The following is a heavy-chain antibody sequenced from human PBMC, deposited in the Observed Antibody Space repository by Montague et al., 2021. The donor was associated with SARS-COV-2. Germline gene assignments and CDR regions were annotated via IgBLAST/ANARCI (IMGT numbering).Heavy chain of an antibody. Sequence: SLRLSLSASGFPFSSYAMSWVRQAPGKGLKWVSTITGSGESTHYADSVNGRFTVSRDNSKSTLYLQMNSLRAEDTAVYYRANWKGYEDNTVTADGVDYWGQGSLVTVAT. V-gene: IGHV3-23*01. CDR1: GFPFSSYA. D-gene: IGHD4-17*01. CDR3: ANWKGYEDNTVTADGVDY. CDR2: ITGSGEST. J-gene: IGHJ4*02.